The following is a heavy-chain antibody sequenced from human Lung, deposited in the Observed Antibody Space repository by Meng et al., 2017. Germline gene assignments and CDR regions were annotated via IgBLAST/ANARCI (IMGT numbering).Heavy chain of an antibody. D-gene: IGHD4-11*01. Sequence: QVHLQQWGAGMLKPSETLSLTCVVSGGSFSDYYWSWIRQPPGKGLEWIGEINHSGSTNYNPSLESRATISVDTSQNNLSLKLSSVTAADSAVYYCARGPTTMAHDSDYWGQGTLVTVSS. J-gene: IGHJ4*02. CDR2: INHSGST. CDR1: GGSFSDYY. CDR3: ARGPTTMAHDSDY. V-gene: IGHV4-34*01.